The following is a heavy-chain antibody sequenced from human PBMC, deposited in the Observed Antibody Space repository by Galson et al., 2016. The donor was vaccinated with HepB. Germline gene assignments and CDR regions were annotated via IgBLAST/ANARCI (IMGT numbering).Heavy chain of an antibody. CDR3: ASFGDWDYYGMDV. CDR2: ITSSSGSI. J-gene: IGHJ6*04. V-gene: IGHV3-48*01. D-gene: IGHD3-16*01. CDR1: GFSFSGYS. Sequence: SLRLSCAASGFSFSGYSMNWVRQAPGKGLEWLSHITSSSGSIYYADSVKGRFTISRDNAKNSLFPQMNSLRAEDTAVYYCASFGDWDYYGMDVWGKGTTVIVSS.